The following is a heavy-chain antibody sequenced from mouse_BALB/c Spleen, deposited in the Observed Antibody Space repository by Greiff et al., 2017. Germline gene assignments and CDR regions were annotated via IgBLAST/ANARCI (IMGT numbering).Heavy chain of an antibody. Sequence: VQLQQSGAELVRPGVSVKISCKGSGYTFTDYAMHWVKQSHAKSLEWIGVISTYYGDASYNQKFKGKATMTVDKSSSTAYMELARLTSEDSAIYYCARSEGLLYAMDYWGQGTSVTVSS. CDR2: ISTYYGDA. D-gene: IGHD3-1*01. V-gene: IGHV1S137*01. CDR3: ARSEGLLYAMDY. CDR1: GYTFTDYA. J-gene: IGHJ4*01.